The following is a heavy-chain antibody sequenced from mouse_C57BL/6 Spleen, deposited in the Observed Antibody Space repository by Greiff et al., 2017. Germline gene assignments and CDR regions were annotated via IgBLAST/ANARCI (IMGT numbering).Heavy chain of an antibody. V-gene: IGHV1-74*01. CDR2: IHPSDSDT. Sequence: QVQLQQPGAELVKPGASVKVSCKASGYTFTSYWMHWVKQRPGQGLEWIGRIHPSDSDTNYNQKFKGKATLTVDKSSSTAYLQLSSLTSEDSAVYYCAMGYSNYDAWFAYWGQGTLVTVSA. CDR3: AMGYSNYDAWFAY. J-gene: IGHJ3*01. D-gene: IGHD2-5*01. CDR1: GYTFTSYW.